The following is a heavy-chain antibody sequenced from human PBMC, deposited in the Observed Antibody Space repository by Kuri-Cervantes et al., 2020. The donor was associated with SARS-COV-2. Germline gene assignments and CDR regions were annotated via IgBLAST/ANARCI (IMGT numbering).Heavy chain of an antibody. V-gene: IGHV1-18*04. D-gene: IGHD2-2*01. CDR1: GYSFTNYG. J-gene: IGHJ5*02. CDR3: ARETELYCSSTSCHPYNWFDP. CDR2: ISAYNGNT. Sequence: ASVKVSCKSSGYSFTNYGINWVRQAPGQGLEWMGWISAYNGNTIYAQKLQGRVTMTTDTSTSTAYMDLRSLRSDDTAVYYCARETELYCSSTSCHPYNWFDPWGQGTLVTVSS.